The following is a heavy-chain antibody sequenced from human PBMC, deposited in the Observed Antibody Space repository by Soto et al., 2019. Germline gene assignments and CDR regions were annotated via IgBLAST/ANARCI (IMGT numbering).Heavy chain of an antibody. J-gene: IGHJ4*02. V-gene: IGHV3-53*02. CDR2: IYSGGST. CDR1: GFTVSSAY. Sequence: EVQLVETGGGLLQPGGSLRLSCAASGFTVSSAYMSWVRQAPGKGLEWVSVIYSGGSTYYADSLKGRFTISRDNSKNTLNLQMNSLRAEDTAVYYCARGGFAPFDCWGQGTMVTVSS. CDR3: ARGGFAPFDC.